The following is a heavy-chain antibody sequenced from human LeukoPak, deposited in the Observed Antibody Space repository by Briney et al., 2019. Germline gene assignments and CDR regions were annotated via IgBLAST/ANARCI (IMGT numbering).Heavy chain of an antibody. V-gene: IGHV3-23*01. Sequence: WGSLRLSCAAPGFTFSSYTMSWVCKAPGEGLEWVSVSSVSGGRRYNADSVKGLFTISRDNSKNTRYLQRNSLRAEDTAVYYCAKYCSAGSCYLDPWGQGTLVTVSS. D-gene: IGHD2-15*01. CDR3: AKYCSAGSCYLDP. J-gene: IGHJ5*02. CDR2: SSVSGGRR. CDR1: GFTFSSYT.